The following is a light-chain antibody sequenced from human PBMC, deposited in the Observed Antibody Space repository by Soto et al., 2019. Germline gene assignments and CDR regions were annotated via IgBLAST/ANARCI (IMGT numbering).Light chain of an antibody. CDR2: SNN. CDR1: SSNIGSNY. CDR3: AAWDDSLSGPV. V-gene: IGLV1-47*02. Sequence: QSVLTQPPSASGTPGQRVTISCSGSSSNIGSNYVYWYQQLPGTAPKLLIYSNNQRPSGVPDRFSGSKSGTSASLAISGLRSEDEADYYCAAWDDSLSGPVFGGGTKVTVL. J-gene: IGLJ3*02.